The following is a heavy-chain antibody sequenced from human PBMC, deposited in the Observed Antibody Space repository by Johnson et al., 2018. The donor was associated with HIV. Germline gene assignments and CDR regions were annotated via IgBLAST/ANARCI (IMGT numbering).Heavy chain of an antibody. CDR2: ISWNCGSI. D-gene: IGHD2-21*02. Sequence: VQLVESGGGVVQPGGSLRLSCAASAFTFDDYGMHWVRQGPGKGLEWVSGISWNCGSIGYADSVKGRFTISRDNAKNSLYLQMNSLRPEDTDLYYCAKDWEGRAYCGGDFACDAFDIWGQGTMVTVSS. CDR1: AFTFDDYG. V-gene: IGHV3-9*01. CDR3: AKDWEGRAYCGGDFACDAFDI. J-gene: IGHJ3*02.